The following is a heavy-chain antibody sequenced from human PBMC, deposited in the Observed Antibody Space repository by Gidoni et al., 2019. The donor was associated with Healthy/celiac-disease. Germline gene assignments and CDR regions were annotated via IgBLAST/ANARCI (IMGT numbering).Heavy chain of an antibody. Sequence: QVTLKESGPVLVKPTAPLTLTCTVSGFSLSNARMGVSWIRQPPGKALEWLAHIFSNDEKSYSTSLKSRLTISKDTSKSQVVLTMTNMDPVDTATYYCAQLITGTTVYYFDYWGQGTLVTVSS. V-gene: IGHV2-26*01. CDR1: GFSLSNARMG. CDR2: IFSNDEK. J-gene: IGHJ4*02. D-gene: IGHD1-20*01. CDR3: AQLITGTTVYYFDY.